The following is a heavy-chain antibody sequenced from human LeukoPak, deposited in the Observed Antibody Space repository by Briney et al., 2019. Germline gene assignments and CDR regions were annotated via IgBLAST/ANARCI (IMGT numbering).Heavy chain of an antibody. CDR3: AHAMITFGGVIAFDY. V-gene: IGHV2-5*02. D-gene: IGHD3-16*02. J-gene: IGHJ4*02. CDR1: GFSLSTSGVG. CDR2: IYWDDDR. Sequence: SGPTLVKPTQTLTLTCTFSGFSLSTSGVGVGWIRQPPGKALEWLALIYWDDDRRYSPSLKSRLTITKDTSKNQVVLTMTNMDPVDTATYYCAHAMITFGGVIAFDYWGQGTLVTVSS.